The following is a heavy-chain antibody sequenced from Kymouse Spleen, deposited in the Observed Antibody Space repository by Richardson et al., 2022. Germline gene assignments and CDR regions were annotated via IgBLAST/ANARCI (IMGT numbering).Heavy chain of an antibody. CDR3: ARGPTFLEWSTYYYYYGMDV. Sequence: QVQLQQWGAGLLKPSETLSLTCAVYGGSFSGYYWSWIRQPPGKGLEWIGEINHSGSTNYNPSLKSRVTISVDTSKNQFSLKLSSVTAADTAVYYCARGPTFLEWSTYYYYYGMDVWGQGTTVTVSS. V-gene: IGHV4-34*01. J-gene: IGHJ6*02. CDR2: INHSGST. CDR1: GGSFSGYY. D-gene: IGHD3-3*01.